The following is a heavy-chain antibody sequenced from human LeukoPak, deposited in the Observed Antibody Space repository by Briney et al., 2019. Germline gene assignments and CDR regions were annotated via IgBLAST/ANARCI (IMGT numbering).Heavy chain of an antibody. CDR3: AVLRAYRGYDLDY. CDR1: GFTFSSYE. V-gene: IGHV3-48*03. CDR2: ISSSGGTI. Sequence: GGSLRLSCAASGFTFSSYEMNWVRQAPGKGLEWVSYISSSGGTIYYADSVKGRFTMSRDNAKNSLSLQINSLRAEDTAVYYCAVLRAYRGYDLDYWGQRSLVTVSS. J-gene: IGHJ4*02. D-gene: IGHD5-12*01.